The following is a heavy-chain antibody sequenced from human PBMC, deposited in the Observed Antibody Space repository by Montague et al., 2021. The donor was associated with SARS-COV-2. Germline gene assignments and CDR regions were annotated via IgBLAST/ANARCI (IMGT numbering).Heavy chain of an antibody. CDR3: ALPLGGARFDP. V-gene: IGHV4-4*02. Sequence: SETRSLTCTVSGGSVSSDNWWTWVRQPPGKGLEWIGEIYHSRTTNYNPSLQSRVTISVDKSRNHLSLNLRSVTAADTAMYYCALPLGGARFDPWGQGILVTVSS. D-gene: IGHD1-26*01. CDR2: IYHSRTT. CDR1: GGSVSSDNW. J-gene: IGHJ5*02.